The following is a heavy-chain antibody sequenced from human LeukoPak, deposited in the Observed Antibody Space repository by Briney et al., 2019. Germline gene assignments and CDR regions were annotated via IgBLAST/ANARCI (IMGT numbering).Heavy chain of an antibody. D-gene: IGHD2-2*01. J-gene: IGHJ4*02. CDR3: ARGSVVVPAAWPPRYYFDY. Sequence: ASETLSLICTVSGGSISSYYWSWIRQPPGKGLEWIGYIYYSGSTNYNPSLKSRVTISVDTSKNQFSLKLSSVTAADTAVYYCARGSVVVPAAWPPRYYFDYWGQGTLVTVSS. V-gene: IGHV4-59*01. CDR2: IYYSGST. CDR1: GGSISSYY.